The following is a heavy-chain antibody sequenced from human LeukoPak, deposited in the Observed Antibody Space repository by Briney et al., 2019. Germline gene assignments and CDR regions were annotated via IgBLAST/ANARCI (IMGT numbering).Heavy chain of an antibody. D-gene: IGHD4-17*01. CDR2: INSDGSTT. Sequence: GGSLRLSCAASGFTFSSYWMHWVRQAPGKGLVWVSNINSDGSTTTYADSVKGRFTISRDNAENTLYLQMNSLRAEDTAVYYCARGCYGAPRSTFDIWGQGTMVTVSS. V-gene: IGHV3-74*01. CDR1: GFTFSSYW. CDR3: ARGCYGAPRSTFDI. J-gene: IGHJ3*02.